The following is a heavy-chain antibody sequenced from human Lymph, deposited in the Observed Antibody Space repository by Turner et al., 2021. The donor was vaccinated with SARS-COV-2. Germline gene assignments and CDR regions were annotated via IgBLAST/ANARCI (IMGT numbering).Heavy chain of an antibody. J-gene: IGHJ4*02. CDR3: TTGWFTGTYGDYFDY. D-gene: IGHD1-7*01. CDR1: GFPFSYAW. V-gene: IGHV3-15*01. Sequence: EVQLVESGGGLVKPGGSLGLSCAASGFPFSYAWMTWVRQAPGKVLEWVGRIKSKTDGGTTDYAAPVKGRFTISRDDSKNTLYLQMNSLKTEDTAVYFCTTGWFTGTYGDYFDYWGQGTLVTVSS. CDR2: IKSKTDGGTT.